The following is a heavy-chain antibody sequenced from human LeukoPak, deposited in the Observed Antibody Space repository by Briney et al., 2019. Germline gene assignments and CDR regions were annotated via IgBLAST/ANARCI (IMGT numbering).Heavy chain of an antibody. CDR3: ARDRGGYGDYHFDY. CDR2: ISSSSSYI. CDR1: SXS. V-gene: IGHV3-21*01. Sequence: SXSMNWVRQAPGKGLEWVSSISSSSSYIYYADSVKGRFTISRDNAKNSLYLQMNSLRAEDTAVYYCARDRGGYGDYHFDYWGQGTLVTVSS. D-gene: IGHD4-17*01. J-gene: IGHJ4*02.